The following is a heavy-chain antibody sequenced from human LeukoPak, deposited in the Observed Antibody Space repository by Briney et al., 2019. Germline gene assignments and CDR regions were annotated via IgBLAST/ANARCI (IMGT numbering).Heavy chain of an antibody. CDR3: ARGIAAAGGNQYDY. CDR2: IIPIFGTA. CDR1: GGTFSSYA. J-gene: IGHJ4*02. D-gene: IGHD6-13*01. Sequence: SVKVSCKASGGTFSSYAISWVRQAPGQGLEWMGGIIPIFGTANYAQKFQGRVTITADKSTSTAYMELSSLRSEDTAVYYCARGIAAAGGNQYDYWGQGTLVTVSS. V-gene: IGHV1-69*06.